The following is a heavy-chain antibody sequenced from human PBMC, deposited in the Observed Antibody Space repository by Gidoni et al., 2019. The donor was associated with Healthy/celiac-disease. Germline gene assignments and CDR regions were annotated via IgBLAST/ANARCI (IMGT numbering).Heavy chain of an antibody. J-gene: IGHJ4*02. CDR2: IIPIIGTA. D-gene: IGHD4-17*01. V-gene: IGHV1-69*12. CDR1: GGAFSSYA. Sequence: QVQLVQSGAEVEKPGSSVNVSCTASGGAFSSYAISWVRQAPGQGLEWMGGIIPIIGTANYAQKFQGRVTITADESTSTAYMELSSLRSEDTAVYYCARDLNGGAAFGYWGQGTLVTVSS. CDR3: ARDLNGGAAFGY.